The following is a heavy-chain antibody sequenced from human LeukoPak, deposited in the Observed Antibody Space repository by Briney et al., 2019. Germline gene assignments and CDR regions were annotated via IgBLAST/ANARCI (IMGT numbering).Heavy chain of an antibody. V-gene: IGHV1-69*04. J-gene: IGHJ6*02. Sequence: GASVKVSCKASGGTFSSHTISWVRQAPGQGLEWMGRIIPILGIANYAQKFQGRVTITADKSTSTAYMELSSLRSEDTAVYYCARDLGYCSSTSCYGDYYYYYGMDVWGQGTTVTVSS. CDR3: ARDLGYCSSTSCYGDYYYYYGMDV. CDR2: IIPILGIA. D-gene: IGHD2-2*01. CDR1: GGTFSSHT.